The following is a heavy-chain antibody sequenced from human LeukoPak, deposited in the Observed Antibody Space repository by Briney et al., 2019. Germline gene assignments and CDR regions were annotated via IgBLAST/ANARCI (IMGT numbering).Heavy chain of an antibody. CDR2: IYSGGGT. CDR3: ARGGYYYDSSGYYHDAFDI. J-gene: IGHJ3*02. CDR1: GFAVSSNY. V-gene: IGHV3-53*01. D-gene: IGHD3-22*01. Sequence: GGSLRLSCAASGFAVSSNYMNWVRQAPGKGLKWVSIIYSGGGTYYANSVRGRFTISRDNSKSTLYLQMNSLRDEDTAVYYCARGGYYYDSSGYYHDAFDIWGQGTMVTVSS.